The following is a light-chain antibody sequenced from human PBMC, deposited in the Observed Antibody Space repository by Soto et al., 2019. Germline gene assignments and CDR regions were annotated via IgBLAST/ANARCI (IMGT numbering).Light chain of an antibody. CDR1: TSNVGKNY. Sequence: QSVLTQPPSVSAAPGQKVSISCSGSTSNVGKNYASWYQQLPGTAPKLVIYDDRRRPPGIPDRFSGSKSGASATLAITGLQTGDEADYHCGTWDSILSVWMFGAGTKVTVL. CDR3: GTWDSILSVWM. V-gene: IGLV1-51*01. J-gene: IGLJ3*02. CDR2: DDR.